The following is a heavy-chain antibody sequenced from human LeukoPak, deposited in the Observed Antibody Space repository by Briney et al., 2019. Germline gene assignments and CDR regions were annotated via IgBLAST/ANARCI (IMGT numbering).Heavy chain of an antibody. CDR3: ARDLIWFGVLLLNY. CDR2: ISYDGSNK. CDR1: GFTFSIYA. D-gene: IGHD3-10*01. J-gene: IGHJ4*02. Sequence: GGSLRLSCAASGFTFSIYAMHGVRQAPGKGLEWVAVISYDGSNKYYADSVKGRFTISRDNSKNTLYLQMNSLRAEDTAVYYCARDLIWFGVLLLNYWGQGTLVTVSS. V-gene: IGHV3-30*04.